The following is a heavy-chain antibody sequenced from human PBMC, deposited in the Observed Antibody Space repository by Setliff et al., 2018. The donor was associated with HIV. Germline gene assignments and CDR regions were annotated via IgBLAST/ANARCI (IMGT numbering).Heavy chain of an antibody. Sequence: PGESLTISCAASGFTFSSYSMNWVRQAPGKGLEWVSSISSSSSSIYYADSVKGRFTISRDNAKNSLYLQMNSLRADDTAMYYCARDDGDYLFDYWGQGTVVTVSS. CDR1: GFTFSSYS. J-gene: IGHJ4*02. CDR2: ISSSSSSI. CDR3: ARDDGDYLFDY. V-gene: IGHV3-21*01. D-gene: IGHD4-17*01.